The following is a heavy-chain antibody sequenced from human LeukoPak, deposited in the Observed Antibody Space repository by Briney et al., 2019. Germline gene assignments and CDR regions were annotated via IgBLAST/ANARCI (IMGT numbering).Heavy chain of an antibody. Sequence: GGSLRLSCVASGFTFSTYWMSWVRRAPGKGLEWVAYIKPDGSEKSYVDSVKGRSTISRDNAKNSLYLQMNSLRAEDTAVYSCARGHWFDPWGQGTLVTVSS. J-gene: IGHJ5*02. CDR1: GFTFSTYW. CDR2: IKPDGSEK. CDR3: ARGHWFDP. V-gene: IGHV3-7*03.